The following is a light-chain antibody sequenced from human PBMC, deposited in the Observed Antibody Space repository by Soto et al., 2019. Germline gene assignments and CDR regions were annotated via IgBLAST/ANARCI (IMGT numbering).Light chain of an antibody. J-gene: IGKJ1*01. CDR2: GAS. Sequence: EIVVTQSPATLSVSPGERATLSCRASQSVRSNFAWYQQKPGQAPRLLIYGASTRATDIPARFSGSGSGTEFTLTISSLQSEDFAIYYCQQYNNWPRTFGQGTKVDIK. CDR1: QSVRSN. CDR3: QQYNNWPRT. V-gene: IGKV3-15*01.